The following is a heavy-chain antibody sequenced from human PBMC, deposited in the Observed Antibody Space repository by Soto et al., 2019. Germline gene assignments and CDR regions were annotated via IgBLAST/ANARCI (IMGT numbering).Heavy chain of an antibody. D-gene: IGHD3-10*01. J-gene: IGHJ5*02. CDR1: GYTFTRYA. V-gene: IGHV1-8*01. CDR3: ARGRDVLLWFGESPGHDWFDP. Sequence: QVQLGQSGAEVKKPGASVKVSCKASGYTFTRYAINWVRQATGQGLEWMGWMNPNSGNTGYAQKFQGRVTMPRNTSISTAYMELSSLRSEDTAVYSCARGRDVLLWFGESPGHDWFDPWGQGTLVTVSS. CDR2: MNPNSGNT.